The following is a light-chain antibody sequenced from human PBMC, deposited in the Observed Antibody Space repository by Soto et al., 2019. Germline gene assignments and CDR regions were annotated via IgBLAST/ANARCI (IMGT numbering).Light chain of an antibody. CDR1: SSDVGGYNY. CDR3: SSYAGSSNV. J-gene: IGLJ1*01. V-gene: IGLV2-8*01. CDR2: EVN. Sequence: QSALTQPPSASGSPGRSVAISCTGTSSDVGGYNYVSWYQQHPGKAPKLMIYEVNKRPSGVPDRFSGSKSGNTASLTASGLQAEDEADYYCSSYAGSSNVFGTGTKVTVL.